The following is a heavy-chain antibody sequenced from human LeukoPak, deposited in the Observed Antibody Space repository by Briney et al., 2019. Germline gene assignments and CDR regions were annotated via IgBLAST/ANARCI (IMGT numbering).Heavy chain of an antibody. D-gene: IGHD3-10*01. CDR1: GFTFSSYG. J-gene: IGHJ4*02. Sequence: GGSLRLSCAASGFTFSSYGMHWVRQAPGKGLEWVAVISYDGSNKYYADSVKGRFTISRGNSKNTLYLQMNSLRAEDTAVYYCAKDLWDYYGSGSTFDFWGQGTLVTVSS. V-gene: IGHV3-30*18. CDR3: AKDLWDYYGSGSTFDF. CDR2: ISYDGSNK.